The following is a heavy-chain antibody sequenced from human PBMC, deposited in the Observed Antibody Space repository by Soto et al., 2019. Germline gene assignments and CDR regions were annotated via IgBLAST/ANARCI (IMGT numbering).Heavy chain of an antibody. CDR2: ISAYNGNT. Sequence: ASVKVSCKASGYTFTSYGISWVRQAPGQGLEWMGWISAYNGNTNYAQKLQGRVTMTKDTSTSTAYMELRSLRSDDTAVYYCARDRVGIAVAGSGFDYWGQGTLVTVSS. J-gene: IGHJ4*02. CDR3: ARDRVGIAVAGSGFDY. V-gene: IGHV1-18*01. CDR1: GYTFTSYG. D-gene: IGHD6-19*01.